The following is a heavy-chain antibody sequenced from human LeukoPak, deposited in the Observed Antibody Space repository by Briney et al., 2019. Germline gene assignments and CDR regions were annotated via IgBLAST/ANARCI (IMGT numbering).Heavy chain of an antibody. CDR3: ARDRERHRYGSGRPSLDY. Sequence: EASVKVSFKASGYTFASYGISWVRQAPGQGLEWMGWISAYNGYTNYAQKLQGRVTMTTDTSTSTAYMELRSLRSDDTAVYYCARDRERHRYGSGRPSLDYWGQGTLVTVSS. J-gene: IGHJ4*02. V-gene: IGHV1-18*01. D-gene: IGHD3-10*01. CDR1: GYTFASYG. CDR2: ISAYNGYT.